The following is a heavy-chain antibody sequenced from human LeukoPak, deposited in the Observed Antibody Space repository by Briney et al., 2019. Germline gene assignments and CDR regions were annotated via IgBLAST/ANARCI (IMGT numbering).Heavy chain of an antibody. V-gene: IGHV1-18*01. J-gene: IGHJ4*02. Sequence: ASVTVSCKASGYTFTSYGISWVRQAPGQGLEWMGWISAYNGNTNYAQKLQGRVTMTTDTSTSTAYMELRSLRSDDTAVCYCARDGAPYDYVWGSYRYPDYFDYWGQGTLVTVSS. CDR3: ARDGAPYDYVWGSYRYPDYFDY. D-gene: IGHD3-16*02. CDR1: GYTFTSYG. CDR2: ISAYNGNT.